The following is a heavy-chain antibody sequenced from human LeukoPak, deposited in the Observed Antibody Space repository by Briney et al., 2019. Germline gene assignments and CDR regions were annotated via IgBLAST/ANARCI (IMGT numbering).Heavy chain of an antibody. V-gene: IGHV3-43*01. D-gene: IGHD3-9*01. Sequence: PGGSLTLSCAASGFTFDDYTMHWVRQAPGKGLEWVSLISWDGGSTYYADSVKGRFTISRDNSKNSLYLQMNSLRTEDTALYYCAKDAHYDILTGYYKGGYYYYYMDVWGKGTTVTVSS. CDR1: GFTFDDYT. J-gene: IGHJ6*03. CDR2: ISWDGGST. CDR3: AKDAHYDILTGYYKGGYYYYYMDV.